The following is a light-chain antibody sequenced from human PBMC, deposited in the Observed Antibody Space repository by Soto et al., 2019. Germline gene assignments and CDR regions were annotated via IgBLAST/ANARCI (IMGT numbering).Light chain of an antibody. CDR2: HTD. CDR3: VLYMGSGISV. CDR1: SGSVSTTYY. V-gene: IGLV8-61*01. Sequence: QTVVTQEPSFSVSPGGTVTLTCGLSSGSVSTTYYPSWYQQTPGQAPRTLIYHTDIRSSGVPDRFSGSILGNKAALTITGAQADDESDYYCVLYMGSGISVFGGGTKLTVL. J-gene: IGLJ3*02.